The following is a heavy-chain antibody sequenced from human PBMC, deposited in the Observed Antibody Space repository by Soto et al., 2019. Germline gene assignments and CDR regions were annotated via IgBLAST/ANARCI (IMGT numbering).Heavy chain of an antibody. CDR1: GFTFSSYG. D-gene: IGHD3-10*01. CDR3: AKDGTDYYGSGTWFDY. CDR2: ISYDGSNK. Sequence: GGSLRLSCAASGFTFSSYGMHWVRQAPGKGLEWVAVISYDGSNKYYADSVKGRFTISRDNSKNTLYLQMNSLRAEDTAVYYCAKDGTDYYGSGTWFDYWGQGTLVTVSS. J-gene: IGHJ4*02. V-gene: IGHV3-30*18.